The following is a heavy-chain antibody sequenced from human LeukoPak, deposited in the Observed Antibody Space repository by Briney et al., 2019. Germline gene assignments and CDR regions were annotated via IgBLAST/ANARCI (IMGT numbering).Heavy chain of an antibody. Sequence: GASVKVSCKASGYTFTDYGISWERQAPGQGLEWMGWISAYNGNTNYAQKLQGRVTMTTDTSTSTAYMEVRSLRSDDTAVYYCARETGSYKGNYFDYWGQGALVTVSS. J-gene: IGHJ4*02. V-gene: IGHV1-18*04. CDR3: ARETGSYKGNYFDY. CDR2: ISAYNGNT. CDR1: GYTFTDYG. D-gene: IGHD3-9*01.